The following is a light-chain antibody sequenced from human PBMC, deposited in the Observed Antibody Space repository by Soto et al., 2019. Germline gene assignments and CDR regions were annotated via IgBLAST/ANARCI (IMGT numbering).Light chain of an antibody. V-gene: IGKV3-15*01. Sequence: EIVMTQSPAILSVSPGETATLSCRASESVSGNLVWYQQKPGQAPRLLIYGASTRATGIPARFSGSGFGTEFTLTISSLQSEDFAVYFCQQYNNWPPWTFGQGTKVEIK. J-gene: IGKJ1*01. CDR1: ESVSGN. CDR3: QQYNNWPPWT. CDR2: GAS.